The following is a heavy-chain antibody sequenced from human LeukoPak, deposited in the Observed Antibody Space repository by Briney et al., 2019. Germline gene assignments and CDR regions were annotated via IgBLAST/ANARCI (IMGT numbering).Heavy chain of an antibody. V-gene: IGHV3-48*04. J-gene: IGHJ4*02. CDR2: ISSSSSTI. D-gene: IGHD3-22*01. Sequence: GGSLRLSCAASGFTFSSYSMNWVRQAPGKGLEWVSYISSSSSTIYYADSVKGRFTISRDNAKNSLYLQMNSLRAEDTAVYYCASGFDSRFFDKWGQGTLVTVSS. CDR1: GFTFSSYS. CDR3: ASGFDSRFFDK.